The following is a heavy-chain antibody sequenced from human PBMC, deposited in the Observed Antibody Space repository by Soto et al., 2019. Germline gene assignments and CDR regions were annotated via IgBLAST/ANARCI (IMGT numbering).Heavy chain of an antibody. CDR3: ASSAPTVTYYFDY. CDR2: IYYSGST. Sequence: SETLSLTCTVSGGSISSGGYYWSWIRQHPGKGLEWIGYIYYSGSTNYNPSLKSRVTISVDTSKNQFSLKLSSVTAADTAVYYCASSAPTVTYYFDYSGPGTLVSVST. V-gene: IGHV4-61*08. J-gene: IGHJ4*02. D-gene: IGHD4-17*01. CDR1: GGSISSGGYY.